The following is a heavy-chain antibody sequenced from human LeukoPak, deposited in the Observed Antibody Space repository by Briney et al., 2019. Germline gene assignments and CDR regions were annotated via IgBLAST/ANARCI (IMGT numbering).Heavy chain of an antibody. D-gene: IGHD2-8*01. J-gene: IGHJ6*02. CDR2: IYSGGST. V-gene: IGHV3-66*01. Sequence: PGGSLRLSCAASGFTVSSNYMGWVRQAPGKGLEWVSVIYSGGSTYYADSVKGRFTISRDNSKNTLYLQMNSLRAEDTAVYYCARVEGLTPNYGMDVWGQGTTVTVSS. CDR1: GFTVSSNY. CDR3: ARVEGLTPNYGMDV.